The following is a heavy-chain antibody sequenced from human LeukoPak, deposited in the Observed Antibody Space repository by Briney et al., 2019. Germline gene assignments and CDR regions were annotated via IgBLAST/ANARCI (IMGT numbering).Heavy chain of an antibody. J-gene: IGHJ4*02. D-gene: IGHD3-3*01. CDR1: GYTVTSYG. CDR3: ARDRGPYDFWSGLDY. V-gene: IGHV1-18*01. Sequence: GASVKVSCKASGYTVTSYGISWVRQAPGQGLEWMGWISAYNGNTNYAQKLQGRVTMTTDTSTSTAYIELRSLRSDDTAVYYCARDRGPYDFWSGLDYWGQGTLVTVSS. CDR2: ISAYNGNT.